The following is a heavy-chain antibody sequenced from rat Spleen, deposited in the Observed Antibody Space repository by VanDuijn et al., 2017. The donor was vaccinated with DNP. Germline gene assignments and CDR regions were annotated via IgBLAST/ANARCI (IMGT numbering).Heavy chain of an antibody. CDR2: ITYDGGNT. J-gene: IGHJ2*01. Sequence: EVQLVESGGGLVQPGRSLKLSCAASGFTFSDYYMAWVRQAPTKGLEWVATITYDGGNTYYRDSVKGRFTISRDNTKSTLYLQMDSLRSEDTATYYCVSRPPPTRGPFDYWGQGVTVTVSS. D-gene: IGHD1-4*01. CDR3: VSRPPPTRGPFDY. V-gene: IGHV5-7*01. CDR1: GFTFSDYY.